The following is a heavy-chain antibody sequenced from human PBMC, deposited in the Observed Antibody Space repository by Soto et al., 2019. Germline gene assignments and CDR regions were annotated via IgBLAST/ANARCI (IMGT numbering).Heavy chain of an antibody. J-gene: IGHJ4*02. V-gene: IGHV3-21*01. CDR1: GFTFSSYS. D-gene: IGHD3-22*01. CDR2: ISSSSSYI. CDR3: ARVSGDSSGYSDY. Sequence: EVQLVESGGGLVKPGGSLRLSCAASGFTFSSYSMNWVRQAPGKGLEWVSSISSSSSYIYYADSVKGRFTISRDNADNSLYLQMDSLRAEDTAVYYCARVSGDSSGYSDYWGQGTLVTVSS.